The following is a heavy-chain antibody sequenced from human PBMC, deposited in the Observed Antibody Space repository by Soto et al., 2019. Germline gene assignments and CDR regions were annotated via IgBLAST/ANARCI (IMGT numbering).Heavy chain of an antibody. D-gene: IGHD4-17*01. J-gene: IGHJ3*02. CDR1: GGSINSYY. CDR2: IYYSGST. CDR3: ARRYGSAFDI. V-gene: IGHV4-59*08. Sequence: QVQLQESGPGLVKPSETLSLTCTVSGGSINSYYWSWIRQPPGKGLEWIGYIYYSGSTNYNPSLKSRVTISVDTSENQFSLKLSSVTAADTAVYYCARRYGSAFDIWGQGTMVTVSS.